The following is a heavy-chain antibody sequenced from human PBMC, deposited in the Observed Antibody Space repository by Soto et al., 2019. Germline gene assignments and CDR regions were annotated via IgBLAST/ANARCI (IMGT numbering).Heavy chain of an antibody. J-gene: IGHJ4*02. CDR2: IGISGDT. V-gene: IGHV3-13*04. CDR1: GFTFSKFD. D-gene: IGHD2-15*01. Sequence: GSLRLSCEASGFTFSKFDMHWVRQPTGKGLEWVSTIGISGDTYYAVSVKGRFTISRDNAKNSLSLQMNSLRAGDTALYFCARGQEVGAHFFDSWGQGTQVTVSS. CDR3: ARGQEVGAHFFDS.